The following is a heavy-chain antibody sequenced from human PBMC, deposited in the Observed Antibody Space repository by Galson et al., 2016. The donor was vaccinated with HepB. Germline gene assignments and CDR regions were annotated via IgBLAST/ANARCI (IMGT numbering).Heavy chain of an antibody. CDR2: ISYSSSHI. J-gene: IGHJ3*02. Sequence: SLRLSCAASGFSLTTYSMNWVRQAPGKGLEWVSYISYSSSHIYYAGSVKGRFTISRDSAKNSLYLQMNSLRDEDTAVYYCTRSYGQRLANDAFDIWGQGTLVSVSS. D-gene: IGHD6-19*01. V-gene: IGHV3-48*02. CDR1: GFSLTTYS. CDR3: TRSYGQRLANDAFDI.